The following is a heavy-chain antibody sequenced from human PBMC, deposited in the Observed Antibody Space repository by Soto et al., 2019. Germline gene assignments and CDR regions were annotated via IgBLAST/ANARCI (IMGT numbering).Heavy chain of an antibody. V-gene: IGHV3-48*02. CDR1: GFTFSSYS. CDR3: ARDGYAFWINYYYGMDV. CDR2: ISSSSSTI. J-gene: IGHJ6*02. Sequence: EVQLVESGGGLVQPGGSLRLSCAASGFTFSSYSMNWVRQAPGKGLEWVSYISSSSSTIYYADSVKGRFTISRDNAKNSLYLQMTSLRDEDTAVYYCARDGYAFWINYYYGMDVWGQGTTVTVSS. D-gene: IGHD3-3*01.